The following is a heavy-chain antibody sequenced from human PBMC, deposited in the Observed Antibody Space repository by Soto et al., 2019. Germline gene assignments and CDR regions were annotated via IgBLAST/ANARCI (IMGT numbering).Heavy chain of an antibody. CDR2: ISGSGDST. J-gene: IGHJ5*02. Sequence: GGSLRLSCAASGFTFSNYAMSWVRQAPGKGLEWVSAISGSGDSTYYADSVKGRFTISRDNSKNTLYLQMNSLRAEDTAVYYCAKRGLGYCSTTSCRGRWFDPWGQGTLVTVSS. CDR3: AKRGLGYCSTTSCRGRWFDP. CDR1: GFTFSNYA. D-gene: IGHD2-2*01. V-gene: IGHV3-23*01.